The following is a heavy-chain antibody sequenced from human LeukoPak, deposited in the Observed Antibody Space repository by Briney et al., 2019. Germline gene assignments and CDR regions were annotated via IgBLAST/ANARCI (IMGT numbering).Heavy chain of an antibody. CDR3: ARSPGGMDV. J-gene: IGHJ6*04. V-gene: IGHV4-61*02. Sequence: ASQTLSLTCTVSGGSISSGSYYWSWIRQPAGKGLEWIGRIYTSGSTNYNPSLKSRVTISVDTSKNQFSLKLSSVTAADTAVYYCARSPGGMDVWGKGTTVTVSS. CDR2: IYTSGST. CDR1: GGSISSGSYY.